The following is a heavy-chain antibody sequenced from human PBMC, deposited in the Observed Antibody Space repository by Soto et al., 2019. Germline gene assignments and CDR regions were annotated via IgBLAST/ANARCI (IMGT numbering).Heavy chain of an antibody. CDR1: GFTFSSYA. CDR3: AKFAYASGTQRFDP. CDR2: VDGSGSTT. D-gene: IGHD3-10*01. J-gene: IGHJ5*02. V-gene: IGHV3-23*01. Sequence: EVQLLESGGGLVQPGGSLRLSCAASGFTFSSYAMSWVRQAPGKGLEWVSSVDGSGSTTYYADSVKGRFTISRDNSKNTLYLQMNSLRAEDTAVYYCAKFAYASGTQRFDPWGQGTLVTVSS.